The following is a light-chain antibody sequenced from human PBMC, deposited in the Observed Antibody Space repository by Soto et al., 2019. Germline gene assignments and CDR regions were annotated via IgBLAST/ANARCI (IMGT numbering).Light chain of an antibody. Sequence: SYELTQPPSVSVAPEKTARLTCGGDNIGSKRVHWYRQKPGQAPVLVIYYDSDRPSGIPERFSGSNSGNTATLTINRVEAGDEADYYCQVWEITTDHYVFGTGTKLNVL. CDR2: YDS. J-gene: IGLJ1*01. CDR1: NIGSKR. CDR3: QVWEITTDHYV. V-gene: IGLV3-21*01.